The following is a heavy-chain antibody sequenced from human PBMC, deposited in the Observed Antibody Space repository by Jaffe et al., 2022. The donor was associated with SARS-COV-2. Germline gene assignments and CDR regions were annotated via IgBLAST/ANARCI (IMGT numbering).Heavy chain of an antibody. D-gene: IGHD3-22*01. CDR2: IYSGGST. V-gene: IGHV3-66*02. CDR3: ARDYYDSSGYYYSHY. CDR1: GFTVSSNY. Sequence: EVQLVESGGGLVQPGGSLRLSCAASGFTVSSNYMSWVRQAPGKGLEWVSVIYSGGSTYYADSVKGRFTISRDNSKNTLYLQMNSLRAEDTAVYYCARDYYDSSGYYYSHYWGQGTLVTVSS. J-gene: IGHJ4*02.